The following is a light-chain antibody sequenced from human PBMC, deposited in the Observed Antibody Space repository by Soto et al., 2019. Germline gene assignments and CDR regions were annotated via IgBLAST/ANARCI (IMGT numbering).Light chain of an antibody. V-gene: IGKV1-39*01. CDR3: QQSYSTPHT. J-gene: IGKJ2*01. CDR1: EYINTY. Sequence: DIQMTQSPSSLSSSVGDRVTLTCRASEYINTYLNWYQQKPGKAPNLLIYLASGLQSGVPSRFSGSGSGTEFTLTISSLQPEDFATYFCQQSYSTPHTFGRGTKLEIK. CDR2: LAS.